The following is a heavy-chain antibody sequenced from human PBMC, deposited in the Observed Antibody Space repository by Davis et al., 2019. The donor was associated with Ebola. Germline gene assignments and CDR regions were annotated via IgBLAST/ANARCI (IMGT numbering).Heavy chain of an antibody. CDR1: GGSVNSNKW. D-gene: IGHD3-16*01. V-gene: IGHV4-4*02. CDR3: TSRPIRSVSGGLDS. CDR2: IFYSGKT. Sequence: PSETLSLTCAVSGGSVNSNKWWTWVRPPPGKGLEWIGEIFYSGKTTYIPSLTSRVTISMDKSKNQFSLRLTSVTAADTAMYYCTSRPIRSVSGGLDSWGQGTLVIVSS. J-gene: IGHJ4*02.